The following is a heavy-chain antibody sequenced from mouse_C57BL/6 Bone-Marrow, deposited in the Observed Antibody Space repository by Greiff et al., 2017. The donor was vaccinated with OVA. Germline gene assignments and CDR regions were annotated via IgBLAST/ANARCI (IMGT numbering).Heavy chain of an antibody. D-gene: IGHD2-3*01. J-gene: IGHJ1*03. CDR1: GYTFTSYG. CDR3: ARGVYDGFRDWYFDV. Sequence: QVQLKQSGAELARPGASVKLSCKASGYTFTSYGISWVKQRTGQGLEWIGEIYPRSGNTYYNEKFKGKATLTADKSSSTAYMELRSLTSEDSAVYFCARGVYDGFRDWYFDVWGTGTTVTVSS. V-gene: IGHV1-81*01. CDR2: IYPRSGNT.